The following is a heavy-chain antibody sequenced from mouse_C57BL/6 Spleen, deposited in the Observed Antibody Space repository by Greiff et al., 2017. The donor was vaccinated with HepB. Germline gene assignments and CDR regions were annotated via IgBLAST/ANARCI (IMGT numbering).Heavy chain of an antibody. J-gene: IGHJ2*01. CDR3: ARRGYYDYFDY. V-gene: IGHV1-80*01. CDR2: IYPGDGDT. D-gene: IGHD2-3*01. CDR1: GYAFSSYW. Sequence: QVQLQQSGAELVKPGASVKISCKASGYAFSSYWMNCVKQRPGKGLEWIGQIYPGDGDTNYNGKFKGKATLTADKSSSTAYMQLSSLTSEDSAVYFCARRGYYDYFDYWGQGTTLTVSS.